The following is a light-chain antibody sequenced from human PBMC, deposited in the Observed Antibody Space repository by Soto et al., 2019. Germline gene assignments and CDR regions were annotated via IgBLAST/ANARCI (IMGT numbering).Light chain of an antibody. V-gene: IGLV1-40*01. CDR1: NSNIGAGYD. CDR3: QAYDNTLSSCV. J-gene: IGLJ3*02. CDR2: VDT. Sequence: QAVVTQPPSVSGAPGQRVTISCTGSNSNIGAGYDVHWYQHLPGTAPKLLIYVDTIRPSGVPDRFSGSKSGTSASLTITGLQPGDEGDYYCQAYDNTLSSCVFGGGTKLTVL.